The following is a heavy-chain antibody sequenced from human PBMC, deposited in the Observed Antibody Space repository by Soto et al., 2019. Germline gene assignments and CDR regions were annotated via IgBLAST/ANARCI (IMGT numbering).Heavy chain of an antibody. Sequence: PSETLSLTCTVSGGSISSYYWSWIRQPPGKGLEWIGYIFYSGSTNYNPSLKSRVTISVDTSKNQFSLKLSSVTAADTAVYYCARHYSYYGSGTYFDYWGKGTLVTVSS. V-gene: IGHV4-59*08. D-gene: IGHD3-10*01. J-gene: IGHJ4*02. CDR1: GGSISSYY. CDR3: ARHYSYYGSGTYFDY. CDR2: IFYSGST.